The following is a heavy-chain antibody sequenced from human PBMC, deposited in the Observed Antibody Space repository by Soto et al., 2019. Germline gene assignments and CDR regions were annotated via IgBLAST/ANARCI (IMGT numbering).Heavy chain of an antibody. D-gene: IGHD6-13*01. CDR3: AKSSSNWYASYFDS. J-gene: IGHJ4*02. Sequence: WGSLRLACAASGFTFSTYAMSWVRQAPGKGLEWVSSISDSGDSTYYADSVKGRFTISRDNSKNTLYLHMNRLRAEDTAPFYCAKSSSNWYASYFDSWGQGTLVTVSS. CDR2: ISDSGDST. CDR1: GFTFSTYA. V-gene: IGHV3-23*01.